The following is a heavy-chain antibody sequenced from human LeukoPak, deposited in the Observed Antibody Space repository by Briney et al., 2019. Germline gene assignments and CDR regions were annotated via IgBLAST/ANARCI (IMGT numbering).Heavy chain of an antibody. Sequence: SVKVSCKASGGTFSSYAISWVRQAPGQGLEWMGGIIPIFGTANYAQKFQGRVTITTDEPTSTAYMELSSLRSEDTAVYYCARSIAVAGTDYYYYMDVWGKGTTVTVSS. CDR1: GGTFSSYA. CDR2: IIPIFGTA. V-gene: IGHV1-69*05. CDR3: ARSIAVAGTDYYYYMDV. D-gene: IGHD6-19*01. J-gene: IGHJ6*03.